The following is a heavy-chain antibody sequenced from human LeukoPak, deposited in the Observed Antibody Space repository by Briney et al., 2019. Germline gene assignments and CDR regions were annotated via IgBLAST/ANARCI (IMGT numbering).Heavy chain of an antibody. D-gene: IGHD6-19*01. J-gene: IGHJ3*02. V-gene: IGHV1-18*01. Sequence: ATVYVSCKASGYTLTSYGIRGVRQAPGQGLEWMGWISTYNGNTNYAQKLQGRVTMTTDTSASTAYMELRSLRSDDTAVYYCARIYSSGWYRAHDAFDIWGQGTMVTVSS. CDR1: GYTLTSYG. CDR3: ARIYSSGWYRAHDAFDI. CDR2: ISTYNGNT.